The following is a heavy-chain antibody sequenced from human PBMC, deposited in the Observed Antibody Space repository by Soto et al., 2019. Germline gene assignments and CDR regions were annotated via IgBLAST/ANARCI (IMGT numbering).Heavy chain of an antibody. CDR3: ARGETVVVPAAIGWFDP. D-gene: IGHD2-2*01. Sequence: SETLSLTCAVYGGSFSGYYWSWIRQPPGKGLEWIGEINRSGSTNYNPSLKSRVTISVDTSKNQFSLKLSSVTAADTAVYYCARGETVVVPAAIGWFDPWGQGTLVTVSS. V-gene: IGHV4-34*01. CDR2: INRSGST. J-gene: IGHJ5*02. CDR1: GGSFSGYY.